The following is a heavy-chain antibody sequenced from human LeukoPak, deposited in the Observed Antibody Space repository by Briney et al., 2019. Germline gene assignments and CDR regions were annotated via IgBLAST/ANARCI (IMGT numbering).Heavy chain of an antibody. V-gene: IGHV3-11*01. Sequence: GGSLRLSCAASGFTVSSNYMSWVRQAPGKGLEWVSYISSSGSTIYYADSVKGRFTISRDNAKNSLYLQMNSLRAEDTALYYCARDYYRAERSSSSGWFDPWGQGTLVTVSS. D-gene: IGHD6-6*01. CDR3: ARDYYRAERSSSSGWFDP. CDR1: GFTVSSNY. J-gene: IGHJ5*02. CDR2: ISSSGSTI.